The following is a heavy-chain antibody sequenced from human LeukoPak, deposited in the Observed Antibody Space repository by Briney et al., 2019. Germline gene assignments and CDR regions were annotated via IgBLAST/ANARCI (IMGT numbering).Heavy chain of an antibody. D-gene: IGHD6-19*01. CDR3: AREWSGWYDY. V-gene: IGHV3-21*01. CDR1: GFTFGDYP. CDR2: ISSSSSYI. J-gene: IGHJ4*02. Sequence: GGSLRLSCTGSGFTFGDYPMSWVRQAPGKGLEWVSSISSSSSYIYYADSVKGRFTISRDNAKNSLYLQMNSLRAEDTAVYYCAREWSGWYDYWGQGTLVTVSS.